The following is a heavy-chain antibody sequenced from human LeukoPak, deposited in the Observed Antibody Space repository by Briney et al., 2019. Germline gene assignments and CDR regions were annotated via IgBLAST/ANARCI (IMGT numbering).Heavy chain of an antibody. Sequence: SVTVSCKASGGTLSSYANSWVRQAPGQGLEWMGGNIPIFGTANYAQKFQGRVTITADESTSTAYMELSSLRSEDTAVYYCARGNYHYDSSGYYYGQFDYWGQGTLVTVSS. D-gene: IGHD3-22*01. CDR3: ARGNYHYDSSGYYYGQFDY. CDR2: NIPIFGTA. CDR1: GGTLSSYA. J-gene: IGHJ4*02. V-gene: IGHV1-69*13.